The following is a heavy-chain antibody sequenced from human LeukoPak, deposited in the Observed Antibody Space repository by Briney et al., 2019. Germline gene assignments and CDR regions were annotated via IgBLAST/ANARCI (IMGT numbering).Heavy chain of an antibody. CDR2: ISGSGGST. V-gene: IGHV3-23*01. Sequence: GGSLRLSCAASGFTFSSYAMSWVRQAPGKGLEWVSAISGSGGSTYYADSVKGRFTISRDNSKNTLYLQMNSLRAEDTAVYYCAKDPHSDYSRSPLYFDYWGQGTLVTVSS. CDR3: AKDPHSDYSRSPLYFDY. CDR1: GFTFSSYA. D-gene: IGHD4-11*01. J-gene: IGHJ4*02.